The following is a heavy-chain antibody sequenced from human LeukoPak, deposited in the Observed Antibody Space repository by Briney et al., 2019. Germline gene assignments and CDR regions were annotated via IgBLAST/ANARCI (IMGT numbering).Heavy chain of an antibody. CDR1: GGSISSSSYY. J-gene: IGHJ4*02. D-gene: IGHD2-8*02. CDR2: IYYSGST. V-gene: IGHV4-39*01. CDR3: ARSERVRIVLVVYAYFDY. Sequence: SETLSLTCTVSGGSISSSSYYWGWIRQPPGKGLEWIGSIYYSGSTYYNPSLKSRVTISVDTSKNQFSLKLSSVTAADTAVYYCARSERVRIVLVVYAYFDYWGQGTLVTVSS.